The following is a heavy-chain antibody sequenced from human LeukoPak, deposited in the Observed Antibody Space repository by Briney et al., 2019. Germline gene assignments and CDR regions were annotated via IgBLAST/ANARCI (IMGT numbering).Heavy chain of an antibody. V-gene: IGHV3-21*01. CDR1: GFTFSSYS. J-gene: IGHJ4*02. Sequence: PGGSLRLSCAGSGFTFSSYSMNWVRQAPGKGLEWVSFISSGSNDIYYADSVKGRSTISRDNAKNSLCLEMNSLRAEDTVVYYCARSIGAAYFDNWGQGTLVTVSS. CDR2: ISSGSNDI. D-gene: IGHD6-13*01. CDR3: ARSIGAAYFDN.